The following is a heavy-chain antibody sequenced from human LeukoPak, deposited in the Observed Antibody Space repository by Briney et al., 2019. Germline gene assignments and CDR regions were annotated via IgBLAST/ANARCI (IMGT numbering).Heavy chain of an antibody. CDR3: ARDGEQLVFGYYYYGMDV. V-gene: IGHV3-30*04. CDR1: GFTFSSYA. Sequence: GGSLRLSCAASGFTFSSYAMHWVRQAPGKGLEWVAVISYDGSNKYYADSVKGRFTISRDNSKNTLYLQMNSLRAEDTAVYYCARDGEQLVFGYYYYGMDVWGQGTTVTVSS. J-gene: IGHJ6*02. CDR2: ISYDGSNK. D-gene: IGHD6-6*01.